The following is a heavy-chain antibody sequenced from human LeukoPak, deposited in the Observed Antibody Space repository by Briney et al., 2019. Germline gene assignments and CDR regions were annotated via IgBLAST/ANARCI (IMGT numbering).Heavy chain of an antibody. J-gene: IGHJ6*04. CDR1: GFTFSTYN. V-gene: IGHV3-21*01. CDR2: ITSSSSYI. Sequence: RGSLRLSCAASGFTFSTYNMNWVRQAPGKGLEWVSSITSSSSYIYYADSVKGRFTISRDNAKNSLYLQMNSLRAEDTAVYYCAELGITMIGGVWGKGTTVTISS. CDR3: AELGITMIGGV. D-gene: IGHD3-10*02.